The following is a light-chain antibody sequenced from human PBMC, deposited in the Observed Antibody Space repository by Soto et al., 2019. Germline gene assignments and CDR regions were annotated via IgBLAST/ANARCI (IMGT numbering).Light chain of an antibody. J-gene: IGKJ1*01. CDR2: GAS. V-gene: IGKV3-20*01. Sequence: EIVLTQSPGTLSLSPGERATLSCRASQSVSSSYLAWYQQKPGQXHRLLMYGASIRASGIPDRFSGSGSGTDLTITISRLEPEDFEVYYCQQYVRSPWTFGQGTKVDIK. CDR3: QQYVRSPWT. CDR1: QSVSSSY.